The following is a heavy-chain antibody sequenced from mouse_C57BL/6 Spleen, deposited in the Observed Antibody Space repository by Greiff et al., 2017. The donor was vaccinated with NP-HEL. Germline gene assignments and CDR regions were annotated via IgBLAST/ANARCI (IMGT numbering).Heavy chain of an antibody. V-gene: IGHV1-80*01. J-gene: IGHJ3*01. CDR2: IYPGDGDT. D-gene: IGHD1-1*01. Sequence: QVQLQQSGAELVKPGASVKISCKASGYAFSSYWMNWVKQRPGKGLEWIGQIYPGDGDTNYNGKFKGKATLTADKSSSTAYMQLSSLTSEDSAVYFCARHDYYGSSSPEFAYWGQGTLVTVSA. CDR3: ARHDYYGSSSPEFAY. CDR1: GYAFSSYW.